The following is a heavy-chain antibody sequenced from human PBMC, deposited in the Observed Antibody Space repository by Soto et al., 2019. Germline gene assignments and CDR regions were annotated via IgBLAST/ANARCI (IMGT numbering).Heavy chain of an antibody. J-gene: IGHJ4*02. D-gene: IGHD6-6*01. CDR3: ARFEYSSSQYFDY. CDR2: IYYSGST. Sequence: PSETLSLTCTVSGGSISSSSYYWGWIRQPPGKGLEWIGSIYYSGSTYYNPSLKSRVTISVDTSKNQFSLKLSSVTAADTAVYYCARFEYSSSQYFDYWGQGTLVTVSS. V-gene: IGHV4-39*01. CDR1: GGSISSSSYY.